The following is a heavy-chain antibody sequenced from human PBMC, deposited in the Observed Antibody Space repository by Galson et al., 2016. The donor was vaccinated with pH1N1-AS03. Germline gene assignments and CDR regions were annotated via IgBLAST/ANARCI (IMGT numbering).Heavy chain of an antibody. J-gene: IGHJ4*02. CDR3: ARWIGGVGATKYYFDY. CDR2: INSDGRST. CDR1: GFTFSSCW. D-gene: IGHD1-26*01. Sequence: SLRLSCAASGFTFSSCWMHWVRQAPGKGLVWVSRINSDGRSTSYADSVKGRFTISRDNAKNTLYLQMNSLRAEDTAVYYCARWIGGVGATKYYFDYWGQGTLVTVSS. V-gene: IGHV3-74*01.